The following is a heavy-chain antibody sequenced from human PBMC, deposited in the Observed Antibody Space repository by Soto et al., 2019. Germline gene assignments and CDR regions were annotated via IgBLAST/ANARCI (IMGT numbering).Heavy chain of an antibody. CDR2: TYYRPTWYN. Sequence: SQTLSLTCVISGDSVSSNSATWNWIRQSPSRGLEWLGRTYYRPTWYNDYAVSVKSRIIISPDTSKNQFSLQLNSVSPEDTAVYYCARDRGVATSDGMDVWGRGATVTVSS. CDR3: ARDRGVATSDGMDV. J-gene: IGHJ6*02. D-gene: IGHD5-12*01. V-gene: IGHV6-1*01. CDR1: GDSVSSNSAT.